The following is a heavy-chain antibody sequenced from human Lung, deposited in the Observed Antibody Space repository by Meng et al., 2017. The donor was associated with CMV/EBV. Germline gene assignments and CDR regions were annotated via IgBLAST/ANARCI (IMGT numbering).Heavy chain of an antibody. CDR2: MNPKTSKA. V-gene: IGHV1-8*01. J-gene: IGHJ4*02. CDR3: LDRGG. D-gene: IGHD3-16*01. Sequence: ASLKVSCKASGYTFSNYDVNWVRQAAGQRPEWMGWMNPKTSKAGYAHNFQGRVTLTMNTSTGTAYMELTSLEYNDTAVYYCLDRGGWCPGTLVTVSS. CDR1: GYTFSNYD.